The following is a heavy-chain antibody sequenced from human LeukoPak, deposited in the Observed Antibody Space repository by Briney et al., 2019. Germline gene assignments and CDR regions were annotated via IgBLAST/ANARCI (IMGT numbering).Heavy chain of an antibody. J-gene: IGHJ4*02. CDR3: ARQYYDILTGHYNFPDY. D-gene: IGHD3-9*01. CDR2: IRFDGTTK. CDR1: GFTFSSYA. Sequence: GGSLRLSCTASGFTFSSYAMHWVRQAPGKGLEGVAVIRFDGTTKYYVDSVKGRFTISRDNSKNALYLQMNSLRAEDTAVYYCARQYYDILTGHYNFPDYWGQGTLVTVSP. V-gene: IGHV3-33*01.